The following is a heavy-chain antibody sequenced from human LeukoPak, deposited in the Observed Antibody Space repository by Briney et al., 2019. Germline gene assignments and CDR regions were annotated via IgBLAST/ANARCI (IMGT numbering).Heavy chain of an antibody. J-gene: IGHJ4*02. D-gene: IGHD4-11*01. CDR3: ATTGYSSHWGYY. Sequence: GESLQISCDISGYDLTSYWIGWARQMPGKGLEWMGIINPGDSDTQYSPSFQGQVTISFGKSISVDKSITTAYLQWSSLGASDTATYYCATTGYSSHWGYYWGQGTLVTVSS. V-gene: IGHV5-51*01. CDR2: INPGDSDT. CDR1: GYDLTSYW.